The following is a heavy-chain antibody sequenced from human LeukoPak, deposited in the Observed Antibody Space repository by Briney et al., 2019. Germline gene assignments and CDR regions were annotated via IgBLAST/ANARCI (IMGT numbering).Heavy chain of an antibody. V-gene: IGHV3-23*01. D-gene: IGHD3-10*01. CDR1: GFTFSSYG. J-gene: IGHJ4*02. Sequence: PGGSLRLSCAASGFTFSSYGMSWVRQAPGKGLEWVSAISGSGGSTYYADSVKGRFTISRDNSKNTLYLQMNSLRAEDTAVYYCAYTYGSGSNPPDYWGQGTLVTVSS. CDR3: AYTYGSGSNPPDY. CDR2: ISGSGGST.